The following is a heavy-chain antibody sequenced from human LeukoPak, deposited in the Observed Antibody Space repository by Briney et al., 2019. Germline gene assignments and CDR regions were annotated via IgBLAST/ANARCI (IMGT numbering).Heavy chain of an antibody. CDR2: IYTSGST. Sequence: SETLSLTCTVTGGSISSGSYYWSWIRQPAGKGLEWIGRIYTSGSTNYNPSLKSRVTISVDTSKNQFSLKLSSVTAADTAVYYRARGSALAVAGAVDYWGQGTLVTVSS. V-gene: IGHV4-61*02. CDR3: ARGSALAVAGAVDY. J-gene: IGHJ4*02. CDR1: GGSISSGSYY. D-gene: IGHD6-19*01.